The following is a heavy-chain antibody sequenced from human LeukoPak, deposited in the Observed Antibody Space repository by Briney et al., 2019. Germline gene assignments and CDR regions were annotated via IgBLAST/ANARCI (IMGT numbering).Heavy chain of an antibody. V-gene: IGHV4-59*01. J-gene: IGHJ4*02. D-gene: IGHD6-13*01. Sequence: PSETLSLTCTVSGGSISSYYWSWIRQPPGKGLEWIGYIYYSGSTNYNPSHKSRVTISVDTSKNQFSLKLSSVTAADTAVYYCARSTAAGVDYWGQGTLVTVSS. CDR2: IYYSGST. CDR1: GGSISSYY. CDR3: ARSTAAGVDY.